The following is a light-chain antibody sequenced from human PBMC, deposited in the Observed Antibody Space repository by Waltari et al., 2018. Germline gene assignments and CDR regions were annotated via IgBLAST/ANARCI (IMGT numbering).Light chain of an antibody. Sequence: QSALTQPASVSGSPGQSITISCTGASSAVGSYHLVSWYQQHPGKAPKILIYYVTQLTPGVSDRVSGSKSGNTASLTISGLQAEDEADYHCSSYAGSNTVVVFGGGTKVTVL. V-gene: IGLV2-23*02. CDR3: SSYAGSNTVVV. CDR1: SSAVGSYHL. CDR2: YVT. J-gene: IGLJ2*01.